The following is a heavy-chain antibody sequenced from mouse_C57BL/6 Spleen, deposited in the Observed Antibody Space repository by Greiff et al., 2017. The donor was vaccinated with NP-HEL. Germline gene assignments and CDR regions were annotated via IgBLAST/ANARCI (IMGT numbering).Heavy chain of an antibody. CDR1: GFTFSDAW. D-gene: IGHD1-1*01. Sequence: EVQLQQSGGGLVQPGGSMKLSCAASGFTFSDAWMDWVRQSPEKGLEWVAEIRNKANNHATYYAESVKGRFTISRDDSKSSVYLQMNSLRAEDTGIYYCTRRTNYGFDYWGQGTTLTVSS. J-gene: IGHJ2*01. CDR2: IRNKANNHAT. CDR3: TRRTNYGFDY. V-gene: IGHV6-6*01.